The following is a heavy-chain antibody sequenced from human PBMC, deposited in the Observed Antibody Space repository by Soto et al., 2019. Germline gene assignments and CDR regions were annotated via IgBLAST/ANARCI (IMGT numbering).Heavy chain of an antibody. CDR3: ARGSLAPHY. CDR1: GASLNNYY. Sequence: SETLSLTCTVSGASLNNYYWSWARQPAGKGLEWVGRIYTSGSTNYNPSLESRVTMSVDTSKNQFSLKLSSVTAADTAVYYCARGSLAPHYWGQGTPVTVSS. V-gene: IGHV4-4*07. J-gene: IGHJ4*02. D-gene: IGHD1-26*01. CDR2: IYTSGST.